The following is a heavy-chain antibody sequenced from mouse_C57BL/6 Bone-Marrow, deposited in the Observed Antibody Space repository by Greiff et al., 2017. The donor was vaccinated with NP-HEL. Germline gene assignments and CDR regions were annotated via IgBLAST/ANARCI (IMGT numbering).Heavy chain of an antibody. J-gene: IGHJ2*01. CDR1: GYTFTSYT. D-gene: IGHD1-1*01. V-gene: IGHV1-4*01. CDR3: ARDSYYYGSSYDY. Sequence: QVQLKESGAELARPGASVKMSCKASGYTFTSYTMHWVKQRPGQGLEWIGYINPSSGYTKYNQKFKDKATLTADKSSSTAYMQLRSLTSEDSAVYNCARDSYYYGSSYDYWGQGTTLTVSS. CDR2: INPSSGYT.